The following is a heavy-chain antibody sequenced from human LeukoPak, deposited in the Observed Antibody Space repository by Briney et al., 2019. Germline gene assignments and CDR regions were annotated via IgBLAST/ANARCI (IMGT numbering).Heavy chain of an antibody. J-gene: IGHJ4*02. CDR1: GYTFSDYF. CDR3: ARVPLIQYFDWLSNFDC. CDR2: INPKSGGT. D-gene: IGHD3-9*01. Sequence: ASAKVSFKASGYTFSDYFMHWVRQAPGQGLEWMGWINPKSGGTHYAQNFQGRVTMTRDTSVSTAYMELGRLRSDDTAVYYCARVPLIQYFDWLSNFDCWGQGTLVTVSS. V-gene: IGHV1-2*02.